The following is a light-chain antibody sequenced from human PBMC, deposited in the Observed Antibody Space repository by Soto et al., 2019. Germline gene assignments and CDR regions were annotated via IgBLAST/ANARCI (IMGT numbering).Light chain of an antibody. CDR3: QHMRT. V-gene: IGKV1-5*01. J-gene: IGKJ1*01. CDR2: DAS. Sequence: DIQMTHSPSTLSASIGDRVTITCRASQNINNWIAWYQQIPGKAPKFLIYDASTLESGVPSRFSGSGFGTEFSLTISSLQPDDFGSYYCQHMRTFGQGTKVDIK. CDR1: QNINNW.